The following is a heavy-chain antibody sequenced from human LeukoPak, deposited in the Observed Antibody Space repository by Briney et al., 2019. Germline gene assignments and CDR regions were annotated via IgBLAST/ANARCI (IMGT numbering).Heavy chain of an antibody. V-gene: IGHV3-7*01. CDR3: ARVGSGYGY. CDR2: IKQDGSEK. D-gene: IGHD3-22*01. Sequence: GGSLRLSCAASGFTFSSYAMSWVRQAPGKGLEWVANIKQDGSEKYYVDSVKGRFTISRDNAKNSLYLQMNSLRAEDTAVYYCARVGSGYGYWGQGTLVTVSS. J-gene: IGHJ4*02. CDR1: GFTFSSYA.